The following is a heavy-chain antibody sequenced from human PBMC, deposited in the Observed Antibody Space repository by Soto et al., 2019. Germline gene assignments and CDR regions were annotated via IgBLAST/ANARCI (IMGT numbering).Heavy chain of an antibody. CDR1: GGSINTFY. V-gene: IGHV4-4*07. CDR3: AREGSYSAYNFAHGIQLWSFDF. Sequence: SETLSLTCTVSGGSINTFYWSWVRQPAGKGLEWIGRIFSSGSTSFNPSLESRVAMSVDTSKNHSSLNLSSVTAADMAVYYCAREGSYSAYNFAHGIQLWSFDFWGQGALVTVSS. CDR2: IFSSGST. D-gene: IGHD5-12*01. J-gene: IGHJ4*02.